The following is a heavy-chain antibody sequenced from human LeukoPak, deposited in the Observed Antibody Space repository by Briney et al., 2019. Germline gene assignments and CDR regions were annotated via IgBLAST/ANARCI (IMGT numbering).Heavy chain of an antibody. D-gene: IGHD3-10*01. CDR3: AEVESSYCRI. Sequence: PGGSLRLSCAASGFTFSNYGIHWVRQAPGKGLEWVAVISYDGSNKYYAESVKGRFTISRDNSKDTLYLQMSSLRAEDTAIYYCAEVESSYCRIWGQGTLVTVSP. V-gene: IGHV3-30*18. CDR2: ISYDGSNK. CDR1: GFTFSNYG. J-gene: IGHJ4*02.